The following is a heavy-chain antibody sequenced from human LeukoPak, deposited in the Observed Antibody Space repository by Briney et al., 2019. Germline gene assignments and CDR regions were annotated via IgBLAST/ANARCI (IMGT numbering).Heavy chain of an antibody. J-gene: IGHJ3*02. D-gene: IGHD3-22*01. CDR3: ARPMIVDEDAFDI. V-gene: IGHV4-59*08. CDR1: GVPISSFY. CDR2: IYYSGST. Sequence: SETLSLTCTGSGVPISSFYWSWIRQPPGKGLEGIGYIYYSGSTNYNPSLKSRVTISVDTSKNQFSLKLSSVTAADTAVYYCARPMIVDEDAFDIWGQGTMVTVSS.